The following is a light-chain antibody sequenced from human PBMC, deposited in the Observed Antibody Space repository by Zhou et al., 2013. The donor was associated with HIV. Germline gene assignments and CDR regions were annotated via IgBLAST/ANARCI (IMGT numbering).Light chain of an antibody. V-gene: IGKV3-20*01. J-gene: IGKJ2*01. CDR1: QSISSSY. CDR2: GAS. CDR3: QQYDTWPS. Sequence: EIVLTQSPGTLSLSPGERVTLSCRASQSISSSYLAWYQQKPGQAPRLLIYGASRRATGIPDRFSGSGSGTDFTLTISRLEPEDFALYYCQQYDTWPSFGQGTKLQIK.